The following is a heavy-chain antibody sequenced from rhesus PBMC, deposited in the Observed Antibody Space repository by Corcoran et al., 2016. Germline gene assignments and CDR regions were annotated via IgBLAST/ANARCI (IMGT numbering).Heavy chain of an antibody. CDR2: ISSASSYL. CDR1: GFTFSSYD. Sequence: EVQLVESGGGLVQPGGSLRLSCAASGFTFSSYDMSWVRQAPGKGLEWVSSISSASSYLYVADSVKGRFTISRDNAKNSLSLQMNSLRAEDTAVYYCTRDIVVVFTAIQFDYWGQGVLVTVSS. CDR3: TRDIVVVFTAIQFDY. J-gene: IGHJ4*01. V-gene: IGHV3S16*01. D-gene: IGHD2-27*01.